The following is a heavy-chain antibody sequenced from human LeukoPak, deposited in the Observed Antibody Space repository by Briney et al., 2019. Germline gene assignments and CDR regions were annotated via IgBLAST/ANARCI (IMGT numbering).Heavy chain of an antibody. Sequence: ASVKVSCKASGYTFSGYYMHWVRQAPGQGLEWMGIINPSGGSTTYAQKFQGRVTMTRDTSTSTVYMELSSLRSEDTAVYYCARDYYDSSGYYHSGHWGQGTLVTVSS. CDR1: GYTFSGYY. D-gene: IGHD3-22*01. J-gene: IGHJ4*02. CDR2: INPSGGST. CDR3: ARDYYDSSGYYHSGH. V-gene: IGHV1-46*01.